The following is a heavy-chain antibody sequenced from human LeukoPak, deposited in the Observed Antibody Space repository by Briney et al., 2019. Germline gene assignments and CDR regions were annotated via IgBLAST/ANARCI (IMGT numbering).Heavy chain of an antibody. Sequence: PGGSLRLSCAASGFTFSSCAMSWVRQAPGKGLGWVSGISGTGGSTYYADSVKGRFTTSRDNSESTLYLQMNSLRAEDTAVYYCAKDRWLRSPHNFDYWGQGTLVAVSS. D-gene: IGHD5-12*01. V-gene: IGHV3-23*01. CDR1: GFTFSSCA. CDR2: ISGTGGST. CDR3: AKDRWLRSPHNFDY. J-gene: IGHJ4*02.